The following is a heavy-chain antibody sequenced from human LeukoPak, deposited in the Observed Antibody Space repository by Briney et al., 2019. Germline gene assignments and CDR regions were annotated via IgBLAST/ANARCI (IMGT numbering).Heavy chain of an antibody. CDR3: ARADRGWGVITKD. V-gene: IGHV3-11*05. J-gene: IGHJ4*02. D-gene: IGHD3-10*01. Sequence: GGSLRLSCTASGFTFSDYYMSWIRQAPGKGLEWVSYISDTASYTNYADSVKGRFTISRDNAKNSLYLQMNSLRAEDTAVYCCARADRGWGVITKDWGQGTLVTVSS. CDR2: ISDTASYT. CDR1: GFTFSDYY.